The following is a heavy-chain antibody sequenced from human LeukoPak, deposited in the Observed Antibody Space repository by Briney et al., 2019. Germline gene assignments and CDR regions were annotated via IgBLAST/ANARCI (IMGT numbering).Heavy chain of an antibody. CDR3: ARDSNNYYYYMDV. J-gene: IGHJ6*03. Sequence: GGSLRLSCEASGFTFSRYSLTWVRQAPGKGLEWVSSISSSSSYIYYADSVKGRFTISRDNAKNSLYLQMNSLRAEDTAVYYCARDSNNYYYYMDVWGKGTTVTVSS. V-gene: IGHV3-21*01. CDR1: GFTFSRYS. CDR2: ISSSSSYI.